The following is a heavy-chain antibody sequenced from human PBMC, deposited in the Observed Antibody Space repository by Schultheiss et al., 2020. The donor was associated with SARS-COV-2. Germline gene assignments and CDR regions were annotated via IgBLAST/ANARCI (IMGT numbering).Heavy chain of an antibody. CDR2: IKGDSSEI. D-gene: IGHD2-2*01. CDR1: GFSFSTYW. Sequence: GGSLRLSCVASGFSFSTYWMTWVRQAPGKGLASVANIKGDSSEIFHVDSVRGRFTISRDNAQNSLYLQMHSLRAEDTGVYYCARGVYCSGAICYPTRYGMDVWGQGTTVTVSS. V-gene: IGHV3-7*01. J-gene: IGHJ6*02. CDR3: ARGVYCSGAICYPTRYGMDV.